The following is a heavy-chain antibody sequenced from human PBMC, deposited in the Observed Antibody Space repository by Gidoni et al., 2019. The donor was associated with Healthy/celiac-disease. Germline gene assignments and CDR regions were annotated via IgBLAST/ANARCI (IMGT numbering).Heavy chain of an antibody. CDR3: ARKRVTIFGVALYGMDV. CDR1: GYTFTSYG. Sequence: QSQLVQSGAAVTKPGASVKVSCTASGYTFTSYGISWVRQATRQGLEWMGWISAYNGNTNYAQKHHGRVTMTTDTSTSTADMELRSLRADDTAVYYCARKRVTIFGVALYGMDVWGQGTTVTVSS. J-gene: IGHJ6*02. V-gene: IGHV1-18*04. CDR2: ISAYNGNT. D-gene: IGHD3-3*01.